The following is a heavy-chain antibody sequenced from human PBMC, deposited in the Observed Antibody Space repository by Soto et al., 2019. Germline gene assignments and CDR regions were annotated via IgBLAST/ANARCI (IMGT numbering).Heavy chain of an antibody. D-gene: IGHD2-15*01. CDR1: GFTVSSHA. CDR3: APHVSCSGGSCQYDAFAI. J-gene: IGHJ3*02. CDR2: VTADGGT. V-gene: IGHV3-23*01. Sequence: EVQVLESGGGLVQPGGSLRLSCEGSGFTVSSHAMTWIRQAPGKGPEWVSTVTADGGTYYADSVKVRFAMSRDTSENTRYLQMNSRGAEETAAYYCAPHVSCSGGSCQYDAFAIRGQGTMVTVSS.